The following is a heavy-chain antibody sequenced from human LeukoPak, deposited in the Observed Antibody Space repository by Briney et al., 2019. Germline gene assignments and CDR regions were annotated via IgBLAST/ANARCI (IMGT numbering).Heavy chain of an antibody. CDR1: GGTFSSYA. D-gene: IGHD1-26*01. CDR3: ARVVGATSMYYYMDV. J-gene: IGHJ6*03. CDR2: IIPIFGTA. Sequence: ASVKVSCKASGGTFSSYAISWVRQAPGQGLEWMGGIIPIFGTANYAQKFQGRVTITADESTSTAYMELSSLRSEDTAVYYCARVVGATSMYYYMDVWSKGTTVTVSS. V-gene: IGHV1-69*13.